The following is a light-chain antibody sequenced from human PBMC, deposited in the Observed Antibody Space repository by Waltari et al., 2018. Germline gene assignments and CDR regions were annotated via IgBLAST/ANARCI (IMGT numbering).Light chain of an antibody. Sequence: DIQMTQSPPSLSASIGDRLTITCRASEGISTYLNLYQQKPRKAPKLLIYSASSLQSGVPSRFSGSGSGTDFTLTIRSLRPEDFATYFCQQSYSASWTFGQGTKVE. CDR2: SAS. CDR1: EGISTY. V-gene: IGKV1-39*01. J-gene: IGKJ1*01. CDR3: QQSYSASWT.